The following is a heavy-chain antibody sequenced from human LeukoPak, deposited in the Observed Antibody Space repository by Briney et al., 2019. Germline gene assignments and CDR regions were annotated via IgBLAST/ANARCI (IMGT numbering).Heavy chain of an antibody. CDR3: WLLPGY. V-gene: IGHV3-30-3*01. D-gene: IGHD3-22*01. CDR1: GFTFSSYA. J-gene: IGHJ4*02. Sequence: GGSLRLSCAASGFTFSSYAMHWVRQAPGKGLDWVAVISYDGSNKYYADSVKGRFTISRDNSKNTLYLQMNSLRAEDTAVYYCWLLPGYWGQGTLVTVSS. CDR2: ISYDGSNK.